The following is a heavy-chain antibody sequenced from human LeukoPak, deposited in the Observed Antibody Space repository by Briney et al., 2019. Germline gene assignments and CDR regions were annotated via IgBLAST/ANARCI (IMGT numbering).Heavy chain of an antibody. D-gene: IGHD3-22*01. CDR3: ARSYTASGYYYGVAY. J-gene: IGHJ4*02. V-gene: IGHV3-7*01. CDR2: IKHDGRDK. Sequence: PGGSLRLSCAASGFTFNNYWRTWVRQAPGKGLEWVATIKHDGRDKHYVDSVKGRFAISRDNANNSVHLQMNSLRAEDTAVYFCARSYTASGYYYGVAYWGQGTLVSVSS. CDR1: GFTFNNYW.